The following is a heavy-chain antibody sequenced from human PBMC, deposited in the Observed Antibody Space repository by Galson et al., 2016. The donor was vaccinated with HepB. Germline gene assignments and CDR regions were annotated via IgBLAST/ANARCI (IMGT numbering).Heavy chain of an antibody. D-gene: IGHD1-26*01. CDR1: GYTFTSYY. J-gene: IGHJ4*02. V-gene: IGHV1-46*03. CDR3: GKAGVPSYAISGIDY. CDR2: INPGDFSI. Sequence: SVKVSCKASGYTFTSYYIHWVRQAPGQGLEWMGMINPGDFSITYAQKFQGRVSMTRDTFMNTVDMDLSNLRSGDTAGYYCGKAGVPSYAISGIDYGGQGTLVTVAS.